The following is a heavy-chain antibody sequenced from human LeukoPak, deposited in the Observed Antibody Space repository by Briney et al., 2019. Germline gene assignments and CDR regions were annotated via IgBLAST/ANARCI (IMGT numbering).Heavy chain of an antibody. J-gene: IGHJ4*02. V-gene: IGHV3-53*04. D-gene: IGHD5-18*01. CDR1: GFTVSNNY. CDR3: VYVDTVMATGDY. CDR2: IYSSGST. Sequence: GGSLRLSCAASGFTVSNNYMNWVRQAPGKRLEWVSVIYSSGSTYYADSVKGRFTISRHNSKNTLYLQMNSLRPEDTAVYYCVYVDTVMATGDYWGQGTLVTVSS.